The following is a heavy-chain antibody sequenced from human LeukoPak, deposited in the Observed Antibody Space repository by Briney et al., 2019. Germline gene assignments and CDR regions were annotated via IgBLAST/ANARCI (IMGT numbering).Heavy chain of an antibody. Sequence: SVKVSCKASGGTFSSYAISWVRQAPGQGLEWMGGIIPIFGTANYAQKFQGRVTITADESTSTAYMELSSLRSEDTAVYYCARWGEAPKGNWFDPWGQGTLVTVSS. D-gene: IGHD3-16*01. J-gene: IGHJ5*02. CDR1: GGTFSSYA. CDR3: ARWGEAPKGNWFDP. CDR2: IIPIFGTA. V-gene: IGHV1-69*13.